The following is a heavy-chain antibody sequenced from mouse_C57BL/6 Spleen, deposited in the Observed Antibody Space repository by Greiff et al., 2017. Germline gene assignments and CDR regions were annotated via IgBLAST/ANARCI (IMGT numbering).Heavy chain of an antibody. J-gene: IGHJ4*01. Sequence: EVQLQQSGPELVKPGASVKIPCKASGYTFTDYNMDWVKQSHGKSLEWIGDINPNNGGTIYNQKFKGKATLTVDKSSSTAYMELRSLTSEDTAVXYCARGKVYYGYDGVYAMDYWGQGTSVTVSS. CDR3: ARGKVYYGYDGVYAMDY. CDR2: INPNNGGT. D-gene: IGHD2-2*01. V-gene: IGHV1-18*01. CDR1: GYTFTDYN.